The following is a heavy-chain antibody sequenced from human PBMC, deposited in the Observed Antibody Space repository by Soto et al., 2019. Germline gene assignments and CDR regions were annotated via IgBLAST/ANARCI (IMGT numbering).Heavy chain of an antibody. D-gene: IGHD1-26*01. V-gene: IGHV1-69*01. Sequence: QVQLVQSGAEVKKPGSSVKVSCKASGGTFSSYAISWVRQAPGQGLEWMGGIIPIFGTANYAQKFQGRVTITADEATSTAYIELSILRSEDTAVYYCARTVGATPAPRFDYWGQGTLVTVSS. CDR3: ARTVGATPAPRFDY. CDR1: GGTFSSYA. CDR2: IIPIFGTA. J-gene: IGHJ4*02.